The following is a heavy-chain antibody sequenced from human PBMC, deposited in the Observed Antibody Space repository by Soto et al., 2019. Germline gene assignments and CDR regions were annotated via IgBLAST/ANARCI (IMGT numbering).Heavy chain of an antibody. D-gene: IGHD2-15*01. J-gene: IGHJ4*02. Sequence: EVQLVESGGGLVQPGGSLRLSCAASGFTFSSYWMSWVRQAPGKGLEWVANIKQDGSEKYYVDSVKGRFTISRDNAKNSLYLQMNSLRSEDTDVYYCARDYSGGYCSGGSCYYGYYFDYWGQGTLVTVSS. CDR3: ARDYSGGYCSGGSCYYGYYFDY. CDR2: IKQDGSEK. V-gene: IGHV3-7*01. CDR1: GFTFSSYW.